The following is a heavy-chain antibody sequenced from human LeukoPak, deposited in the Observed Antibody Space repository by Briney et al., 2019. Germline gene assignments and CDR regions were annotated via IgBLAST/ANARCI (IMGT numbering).Heavy chain of an antibody. D-gene: IGHD3-10*01. V-gene: IGHV3-53*01. CDR1: GFTVSSSY. J-gene: IGHJ4*02. CDR3: AKGGGSGFFDY. Sequence: PGGSLRLSCAASGFTVSSSYMNWVRQAPGKGLEWVSLIFSGGGTYYADSVKGRFTISRDNSKNTLFLQMNSLRADDTAVFYCAKGGGSGFFDYWGQGNVVTVSS. CDR2: IFSGGGT.